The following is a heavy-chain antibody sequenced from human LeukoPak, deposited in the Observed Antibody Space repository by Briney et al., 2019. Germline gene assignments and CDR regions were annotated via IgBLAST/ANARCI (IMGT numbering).Heavy chain of an antibody. CDR2: INPNSGGT. V-gene: IGHV1-2*02. D-gene: IGHD1-26*01. CDR3: ARVSGSYYYFDY. Sequence: ASVKAPARLLDTPSPATICTGCDRPLDKGLMGWINPNSGGTNYAQKFQGRVTMTRDTSISTAYMELSRLRSDDTAVYYCARVSGSYYYFDYWGQGTLVTVSS. CDR1: DTPSPAT. J-gene: IGHJ4*02.